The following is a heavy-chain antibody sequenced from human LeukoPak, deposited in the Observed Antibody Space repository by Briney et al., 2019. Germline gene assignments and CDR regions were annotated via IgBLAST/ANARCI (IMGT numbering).Heavy chain of an antibody. CDR3: AKVIVVVPATPGGFDP. CDR1: GFTFTEYW. D-gene: IGHD2-2*01. V-gene: IGHV3-23*01. CDR2: ISGSGGST. J-gene: IGHJ5*02. Sequence: GGSLRLSCAASGFTFTEYWMNWVRQAPGKGLEWVSAISGSGGSTYYADSVKGRFTISRDNSKNTLYLQMNSLRAEDTAVYYCAKVIVVVPATPGGFDPWGQGTLVTVSS.